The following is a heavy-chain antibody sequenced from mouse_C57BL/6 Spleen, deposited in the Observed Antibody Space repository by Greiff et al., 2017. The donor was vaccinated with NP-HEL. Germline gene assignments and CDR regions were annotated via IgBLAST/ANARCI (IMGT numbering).Heavy chain of an antibody. CDR1: GFTFSSYA. V-gene: IGHV5-4*01. Sequence: EVHLVESGGGLVKPGGSLKLSCAASGFTFSSYAMSWVRQTPEKRLEWVATISDGGSYTYYPDNVQGRFTISRDNAKNNLYLQMSHLKSEDTAMYYCARAVRDYYFDYWGQGTTLTVSS. CDR2: ISDGGSYT. CDR3: ARAVRDYYFDY. J-gene: IGHJ2*01.